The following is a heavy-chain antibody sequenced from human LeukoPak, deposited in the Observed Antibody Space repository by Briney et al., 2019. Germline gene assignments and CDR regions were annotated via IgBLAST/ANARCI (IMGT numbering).Heavy chain of an antibody. V-gene: IGHV3-53*01. CDR1: GFTVSSNY. CDR3: ARDAPSRRFDP. J-gene: IGHJ5*02. CDR2: IYSGGST. Sequence: GGSLRLSCAASGFTVSSNYMNWVRQAPGKGLEWVSVIYSGGSTYYADSVKGRFTISRDNSKNTLYLQMNSLRAEDTAVYYCARDAPSRRFDPWGQGTLVTVSS.